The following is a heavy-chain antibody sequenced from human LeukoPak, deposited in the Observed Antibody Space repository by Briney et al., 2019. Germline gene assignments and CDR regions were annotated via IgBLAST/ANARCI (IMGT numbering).Heavy chain of an antibody. CDR2: IYYSGST. V-gene: IGHV4-59*08. Sequence: KTSETLSLTCTVSGGSISSYYWSWIRQPPGKGLERIAYIYYSGSTNYNPSLKSRVTISVDTSKNQFSLKLSSVTAADTAVYYCARHPPKSFFDYWGQGTLVTVSS. D-gene: IGHD1-26*01. J-gene: IGHJ4*02. CDR3: ARHPPKSFFDY. CDR1: GGSISSYY.